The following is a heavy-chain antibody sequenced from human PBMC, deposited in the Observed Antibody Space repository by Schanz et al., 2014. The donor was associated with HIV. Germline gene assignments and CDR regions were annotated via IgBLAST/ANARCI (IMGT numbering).Heavy chain of an antibody. D-gene: IGHD2-15*01. J-gene: IGHJ4*02. CDR1: GFTFGSYA. CDR2: VTNSGSYV. Sequence: EVQLLESGGGLAQPGGSLRLSCAASGFTFGSYAMGWVRQAPGKGLEWVSAVTNSGSYVNYADSVKGRFTMSRDNSKNTLSLQMDSLRVDDTAIYYCAKRSGRSFGYFDSWGQGLLVTVSS. V-gene: IGHV3-23*05. CDR3: AKRSGRSFGYFDS.